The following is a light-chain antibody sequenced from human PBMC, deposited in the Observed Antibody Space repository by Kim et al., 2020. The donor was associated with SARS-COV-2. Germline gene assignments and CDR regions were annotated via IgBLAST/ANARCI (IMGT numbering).Light chain of an antibody. Sequence: QSVLTQPPSVSAAPGQGVTISCSGDNSNIGNNYVSWYQQFPGTAPKLPIYDNHERPSAIPDRFSASKSGTSATLGIIGLQTGDEAEYYCATWDISLSARVFGGGTQLTVL. CDR1: NSNIGNNY. CDR2: DNH. J-gene: IGLJ3*02. CDR3: ATWDISLSARV. V-gene: IGLV1-51*01.